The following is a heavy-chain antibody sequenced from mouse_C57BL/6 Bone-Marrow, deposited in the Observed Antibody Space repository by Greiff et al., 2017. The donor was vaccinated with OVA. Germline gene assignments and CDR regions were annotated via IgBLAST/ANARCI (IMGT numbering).Heavy chain of an antibody. J-gene: IGHJ1*03. CDR3: ARWGLRRWYFDV. V-gene: IGHV1-55*01. CDR1: GYTFTSYW. D-gene: IGHD2-4*01. Sequence: VQLQQPGAELVKPGASVKMSCKASGYTFTSYWITWVKQRPGQGLEWIGDIYPGSGSTNYNEKFKSKATLTVDTSSSTAYMQLSSLTSVDSAVYYCARWGLRRWYFDVWGTGTTVTVSS. CDR2: IYPGSGST.